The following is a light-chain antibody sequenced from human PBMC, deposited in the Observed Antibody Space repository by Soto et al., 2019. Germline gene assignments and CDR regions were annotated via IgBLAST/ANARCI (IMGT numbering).Light chain of an antibody. CDR1: SGDVGGYDY. CDR3: SSHTSGSTRV. CDR2: EVT. V-gene: IGLV2-14*01. J-gene: IGLJ1*01. Sequence: QSALTQPASVSGSPGQSIAISCTGTSGDVGGYDYVSWYQQHPDKAPKLMIYEVTKRPSWVANRFSGSKSGNTASLTISGLHHEDEADYYCSSHTSGSTRVFGSGTKLTVL.